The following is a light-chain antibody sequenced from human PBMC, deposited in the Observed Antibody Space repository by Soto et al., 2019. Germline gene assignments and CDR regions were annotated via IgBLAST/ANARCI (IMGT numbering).Light chain of an antibody. CDR2: AAS. CDR1: PDINNF. CDR3: QKYNNAPWT. Sequence: DIQMTQSPSSLSASVGDRVTITCRASPDINNFLAWYQHKPGKVPKLLIYAASTLQSGVPSRFSGSGSVTDFTLTISSLQPEDVATYYCQKYNNAPWTFGQGTKVEIK. V-gene: IGKV1-27*01. J-gene: IGKJ1*01.